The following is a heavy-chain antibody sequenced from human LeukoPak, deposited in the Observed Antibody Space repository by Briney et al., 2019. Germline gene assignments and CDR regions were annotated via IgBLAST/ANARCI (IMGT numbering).Heavy chain of an antibody. CDR3: AKGSSSSWPLNWFDP. V-gene: IGHV3-48*01. J-gene: IGHJ5*02. CDR1: GFTFSSYS. CDR2: ISSSSSTI. Sequence: GGSLRLSCAASGFTFSSYSMNWVRQAPGKGLEWVSYISSSSSTIYYADSVKGRFTISRNNSKNTLYLQMNSLRAEDTAVYYCAKGSSSSWPLNWFDPWGQGTLVTVSS. D-gene: IGHD6-13*01.